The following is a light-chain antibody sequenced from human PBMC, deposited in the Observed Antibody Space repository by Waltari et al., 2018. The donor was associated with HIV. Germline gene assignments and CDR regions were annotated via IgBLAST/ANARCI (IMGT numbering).Light chain of an antibody. CDR2: GAS. Sequence: VLTQSPATISKSRGEAATLYCRPSESLNSHLAWYQHKPGQAPRLLIYGASTRAAGVPARFSGSGSGTEFSLTISSLQSEDFAIYYCQQYNNWPPYTFGQGTRLEIK. CDR3: QQYNNWPPYT. V-gene: IGKV3-15*01. CDR1: ESLNSH. J-gene: IGKJ2*01.